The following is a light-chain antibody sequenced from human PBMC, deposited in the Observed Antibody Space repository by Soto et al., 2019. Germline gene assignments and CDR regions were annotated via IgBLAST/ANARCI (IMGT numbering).Light chain of an antibody. CDR2: DAS. V-gene: IGKV3-20*01. Sequence: EIVLTQSPGTLSLSPGERATLSCRASQSVSSSYLAWYQQKPGQAPRLLIYDASSRATGIPDRFSGSGSGTYFTLTISSLEPEDFAVYYCQHYGSSSTFGQAPKVELK. J-gene: IGKJ1*01. CDR3: QHYGSSST. CDR1: QSVSSSY.